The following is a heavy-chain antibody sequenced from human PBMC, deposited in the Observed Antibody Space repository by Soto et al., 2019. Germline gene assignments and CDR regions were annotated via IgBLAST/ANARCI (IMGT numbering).Heavy chain of an antibody. D-gene: IGHD6-19*01. Sequence: EVQLVESGGGLVQPGGSLRVSCAASGFSFSDYYLDWVRQAPGKGLEWVGRTRNRANSYTTEYAASVKGRFTISRDDSKNSLYLQMNSLNTDDTAVDYCTRGQGCYGMDVWGQGTTVTVSS. J-gene: IGHJ6*02. CDR2: TRNRANSYTT. CDR3: TRGQGCYGMDV. CDR1: GFSFSDYY. V-gene: IGHV3-72*01.